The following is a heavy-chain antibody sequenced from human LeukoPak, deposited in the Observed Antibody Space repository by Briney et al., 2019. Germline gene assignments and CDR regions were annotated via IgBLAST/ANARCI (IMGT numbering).Heavy chain of an antibody. CDR2: ISGSGGST. J-gene: IGHJ4*02. Sequence: GGSLRLSCATSGFTFSYYEMNWVRQAPGKGLEWVSAISGSGGSTYYADSVKGRFTISRDNSKNTLYLQMNSLRAEDTAVYYCAKASAMIVVVSKHFDYWGQGTLVTVSS. D-gene: IGHD3-22*01. CDR1: GFTFSYYE. V-gene: IGHV3-23*01. CDR3: AKASAMIVVVSKHFDY.